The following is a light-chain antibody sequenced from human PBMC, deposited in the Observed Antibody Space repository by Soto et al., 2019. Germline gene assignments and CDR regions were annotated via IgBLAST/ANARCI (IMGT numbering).Light chain of an antibody. CDR2: KAS. CDR1: QSISSW. CDR3: QQYNSYSPEIRFT. Sequence: DIQMTQSPSTLSASVGDRVTITCRASQSISSWLAWYQQKPGKAPKLLIYKASSLESGVPSRFSGSGSGTEFTLTISSLQPDDFATYYGQQYNSYSPEIRFTFGPGTKVDIK. J-gene: IGKJ3*01. V-gene: IGKV1-5*03.